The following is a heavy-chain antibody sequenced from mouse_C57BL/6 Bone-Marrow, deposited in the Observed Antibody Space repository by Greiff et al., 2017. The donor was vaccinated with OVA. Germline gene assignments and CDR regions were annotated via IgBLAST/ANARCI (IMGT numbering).Heavy chain of an antibody. D-gene: IGHD2-2*01. CDR2: INPGSGGT. V-gene: IGHV1-54*01. CDR1: GYAFTNYL. J-gene: IGHJ1*03. Sequence: VKLMESGAELVRPGTSVKVSCKASGYAFTNYLIEWVKQRPGQGLEWIGVINPGSGGTNYNEKFKGKATLTADKSSSTAYMQLSSLTYEDSAVYSCERSPYLQWLRRYFDVWGTGTTVTVSS. CDR3: ERSPYLQWLRRYFDV.